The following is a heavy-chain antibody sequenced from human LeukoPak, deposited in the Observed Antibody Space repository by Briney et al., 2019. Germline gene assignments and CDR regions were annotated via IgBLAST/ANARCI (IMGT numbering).Heavy chain of an antibody. Sequence: ASVKVSCKASGYTFTSYGISWVRQAPGQGLEWMGWISAYNGNTNYAQKLQGRVTMTTDTSTSTAYMELRSLRSDDTAVYYCARRIKIKWELLGGYFDYWGQGTLVTVSS. CDR2: ISAYNGNT. J-gene: IGHJ4*02. CDR1: GYTFTSYG. V-gene: IGHV1-18*01. CDR3: ARRIKIKWELLGGYFDY. D-gene: IGHD1-26*01.